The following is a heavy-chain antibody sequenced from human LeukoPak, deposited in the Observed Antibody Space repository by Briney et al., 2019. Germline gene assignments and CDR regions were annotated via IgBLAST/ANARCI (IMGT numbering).Heavy chain of an antibody. CDR2: INPSGGST. J-gene: IGHJ5*02. CDR3: ARDRFYRVEDYGDSHSTLGFDP. CDR1: GYTFTSYG. D-gene: IGHD4-17*01. V-gene: IGHV1-46*01. Sequence: GASVKVSCKASGYTFTSYGISWVRQAPGQGLEWMGIINPSGGSTSYAQKFQGRVTMTRDTSTSTVYMELSSLRSEDTAVYYCARDRFYRVEDYGDSHSTLGFDPWGQGTLVTVSS.